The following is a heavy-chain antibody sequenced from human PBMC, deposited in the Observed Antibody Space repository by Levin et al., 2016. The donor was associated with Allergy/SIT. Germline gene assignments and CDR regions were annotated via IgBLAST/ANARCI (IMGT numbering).Heavy chain of an antibody. V-gene: IGHV3-11*05. CDR3: ARVLVGSGSYPLFDS. Sequence: GGSLRLSCAASGFIFSDYYMTWIRQAPGKGLEWVAYISSSSSWTYYADSVKGRFTISRDNAKKSVYMEMNSLRAEDTAVYFCARVLVGSGSYPLFDSWGQGTLVTVSS. J-gene: IGHJ4*02. D-gene: IGHD3-10*01. CDR2: ISSSSSWT. CDR1: GFIFSDYY.